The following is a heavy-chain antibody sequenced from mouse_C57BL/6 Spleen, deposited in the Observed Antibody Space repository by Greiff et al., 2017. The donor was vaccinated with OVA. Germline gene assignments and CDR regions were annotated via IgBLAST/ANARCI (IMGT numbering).Heavy chain of an antibody. CDR2: INPNNGGT. CDR3: ARRHYYGSSFYYFDY. D-gene: IGHD1-1*01. CDR1: GYTFTDYY. J-gene: IGHJ2*01. V-gene: IGHV1-26*01. Sequence: VQLQQSGPELVKPGASVKISCKASGYTFTDYYMNWVKQSHGKSLEWIGDINPNNGGTSYNQKFKGKATLTVDKSSSTAYMELRSLTSEDSAVYYGARRHYYGSSFYYFDYWGQGTTLTVSS.